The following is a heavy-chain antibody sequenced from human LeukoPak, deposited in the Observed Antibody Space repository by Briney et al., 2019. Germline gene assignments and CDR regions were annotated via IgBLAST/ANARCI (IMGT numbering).Heavy chain of an antibody. Sequence: GGSLRLSCAASGFTFSSYGMHWVRQAPGKGLEWVAVISYDGSNKYYADSVKGRFTISRDNSKNTLYLQMNSLRAEDTAVYYCAKDQVGGYYYDSSGYSPFDYWGQGTLVTVSS. CDR2: ISYDGSNK. CDR3: AKDQVGGYYYDSSGYSPFDY. D-gene: IGHD3-22*01. J-gene: IGHJ4*02. CDR1: GFTFSSYG. V-gene: IGHV3-30*18.